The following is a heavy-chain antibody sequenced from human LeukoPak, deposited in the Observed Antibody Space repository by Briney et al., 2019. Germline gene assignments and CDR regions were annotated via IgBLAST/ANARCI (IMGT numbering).Heavy chain of an antibody. J-gene: IGHJ4*02. Sequence: PGGSLRLSCAASGFTFNSYAMSWVRQAPGKGLEWVSSINGDGDDTSYADSVKGRFTISRDNSKNTLYLQMNSLRAEDTAVYYCARRGHYSFASWGQGTLVTVSS. V-gene: IGHV3-23*01. D-gene: IGHD3/OR15-3a*01. CDR2: INGDGDDT. CDR3: ARRGHYSFAS. CDR1: GFTFNSYA.